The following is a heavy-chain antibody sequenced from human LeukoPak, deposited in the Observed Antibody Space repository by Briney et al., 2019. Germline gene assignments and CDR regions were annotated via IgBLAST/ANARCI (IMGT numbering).Heavy chain of an antibody. CDR3: ARTKTYCSRTSCAPFDY. D-gene: IGHD2-2*01. V-gene: IGHV5-51*01. CDR2: IYPGDSDT. J-gene: IGHJ4*02. CDR1: GYTFTSSW. Sequence: GESLKISCKGSGYTFTSSWIGWVRQMPGKGLEWMGIIYPGDSDTRYSPSCQGQVTISADKSISTAYLQWSSLNASDTAMYYCARTKTYCSRTSCAPFDYWGQGTLVTVSS.